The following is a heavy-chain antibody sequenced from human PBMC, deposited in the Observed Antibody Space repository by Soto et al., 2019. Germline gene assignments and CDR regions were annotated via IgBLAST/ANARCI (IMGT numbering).Heavy chain of an antibody. J-gene: IGHJ6*02. CDR2: ISSSSYI. CDR3: AREYCTNGVCPEEHYYYYGMDV. CDR1: GFTFSSYS. V-gene: IGHV3-21*01. D-gene: IGHD2-8*01. Sequence: GGSLRLSCAASGFTFSSYSMNWVRQAPGKGLEWVSSISSSSYIYYADSVKGRFTISRDNAKNSLYLQMNSLRAEDTAVYYCAREYCTNGVCPEEHYYYYGMDVWGQGTTVTVSS.